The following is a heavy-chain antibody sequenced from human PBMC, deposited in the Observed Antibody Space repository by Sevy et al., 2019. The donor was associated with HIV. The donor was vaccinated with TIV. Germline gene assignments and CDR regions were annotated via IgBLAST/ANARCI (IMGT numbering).Heavy chain of an antibody. D-gene: IGHD1-26*01. Sequence: GESLKISCAASGFTFSSYAMHWVRQAPGKGLEWVAVISYDGSNKYYADSVKGRFTISRDNSKNMLYLQMNSLRAEDTAVYYCARDRGGSYWEGFDYWGQGTLVTVSS. J-gene: IGHJ4*02. CDR1: GFTFSSYA. V-gene: IGHV3-30-3*01. CDR3: ARDRGGSYWEGFDY. CDR2: ISYDGSNK.